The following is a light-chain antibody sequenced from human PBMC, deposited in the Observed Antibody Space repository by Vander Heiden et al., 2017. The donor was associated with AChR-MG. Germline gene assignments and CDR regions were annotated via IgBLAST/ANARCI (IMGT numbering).Light chain of an antibody. Sequence: AIRITQSPSSLSASTGDRVTITCRASQGISSYLAWYQQKPGKAPKLLIYAASTLQSGVPSRFSGSGSGTDFTLTISCLQSEDFATYYRQQYDSYPRTFGGGTKVEIK. V-gene: IGKV1-8*01. CDR1: QGISSY. J-gene: IGKJ4*01. CDR2: AAS. CDR3: QQYDSYPRT.